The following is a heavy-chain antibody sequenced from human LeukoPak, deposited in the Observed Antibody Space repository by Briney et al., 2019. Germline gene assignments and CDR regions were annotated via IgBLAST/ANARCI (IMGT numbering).Heavy chain of an antibody. D-gene: IGHD5-18*01. J-gene: IGHJ5*02. CDR2: VYTDGTT. V-gene: IGHV4-4*07. CDR3: ARGTDYSYGNWFDP. Sequence: PSETLSLTCIVSGGSISGFYWSWLRQPAGKGLEWIGRVYTDGTTKYNPSLQSRVTMSVDTSKKQFSLKLRSVAAADTAVYYCARGTDYSYGNWFDPWGQGILVTVPS. CDR1: GGSISGFY.